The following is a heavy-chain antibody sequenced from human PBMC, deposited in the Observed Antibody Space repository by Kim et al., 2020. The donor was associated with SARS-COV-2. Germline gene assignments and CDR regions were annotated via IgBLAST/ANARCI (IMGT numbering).Heavy chain of an antibody. J-gene: IGHJ3*02. V-gene: IGHV1-3*01. Sequence: YSQKCQGRVTLTRYTSATTAYMELSSLRLEDTAVYCCARNSIAALNAFDIWGQGTMVTVSS. CDR3: ARNSIAALNAFDI. D-gene: IGHD6-13*01.